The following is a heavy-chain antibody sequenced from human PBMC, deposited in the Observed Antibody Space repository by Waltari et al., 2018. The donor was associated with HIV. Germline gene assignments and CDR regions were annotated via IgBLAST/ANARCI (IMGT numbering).Heavy chain of an antibody. Sequence: QVQLQESGPGLVKPSETLSLTCTVSGGSISRSYWSWIRPPPGTGLEWIGYIYYSGSTNYNPSLKSRVTISVDTSKNQFSLKLSSVTAADTAVYYCARQLWYYYDSSGYTWYFDLWGRGTLVTVSS. V-gene: IGHV4-59*08. CDR1: GGSISRSY. CDR3: ARQLWYYYDSSGYTWYFDL. J-gene: IGHJ2*01. D-gene: IGHD3-22*01. CDR2: IYYSGST.